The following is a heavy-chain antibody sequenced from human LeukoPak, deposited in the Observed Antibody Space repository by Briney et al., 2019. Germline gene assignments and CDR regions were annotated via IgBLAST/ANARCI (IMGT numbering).Heavy chain of an antibody. J-gene: IGHJ4*02. CDR3: AKELRYFDWLSPFDY. D-gene: IGHD3-9*01. CDR1: GFTFDDYA. V-gene: IGHV3-9*01. CDR2: ISWNSGSI. Sequence: GGSLRLSCAASGFTFDDYAMHWARQAPGKGLEWVSGISWNSGSIGYADSVKGRFTISRDNAKNSLYLQMNSLRAEDTALYYCAKELRYFDWLSPFDYWGQGTLVTVSS.